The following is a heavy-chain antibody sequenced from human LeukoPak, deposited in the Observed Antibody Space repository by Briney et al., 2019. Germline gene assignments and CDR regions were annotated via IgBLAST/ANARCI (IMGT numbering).Heavy chain of an antibody. CDR2: ISSSGSTI. J-gene: IGHJ4*02. D-gene: IGHD3-22*01. CDR1: GFTFSDYY. Sequence: GGSLRLSCAASGFTFSDYYMGWIRQAPGKGLEWVSYISSSGSTIYYADSVKGRFTISRDNAKNSLYLQMNSLRAEDTAVYYCARQSYYYDSSGHYVYYFCYWGQGTLVTVSS. CDR3: ARQSYYYDSSGHYVYYFCY. V-gene: IGHV3-11*01.